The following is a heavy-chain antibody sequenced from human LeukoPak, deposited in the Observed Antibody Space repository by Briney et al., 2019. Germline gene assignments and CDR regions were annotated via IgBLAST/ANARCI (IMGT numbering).Heavy chain of an antibody. D-gene: IGHD2-2*02. V-gene: IGHV1-69*13. CDR3: ARADAAIPNWFDP. J-gene: IGHJ5*02. CDR1: GGTFGSYA. Sequence: GASVKVSCKASGGTFGSYAISWVRQAPGLGLEWMGGIIPIFGTANYAQKFQGRVTITADESTSTAYMELSSLRSEDTAVYYCARADAAIPNWFDPWGQGTLVTVSS. CDR2: IIPIFGTA.